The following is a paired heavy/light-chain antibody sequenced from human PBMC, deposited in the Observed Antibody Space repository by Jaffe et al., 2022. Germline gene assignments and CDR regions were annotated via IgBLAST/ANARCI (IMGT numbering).Heavy chain of an antibody. CDR3: ARHPLVVAAPYNWFDP. D-gene: IGHD2-15*01. J-gene: IGHJ5*02. Sequence: QVQLQESGPGLVKPSETLSLTCAVSGYSISSGYYWGWIRQPPGKGLEWIGSIYHSGSTYYNPSLKSRVTISVDTSKNQFSLKLSSVTAADTAVYYCARHPLVVAAPYNWFDPWGQGTLVTVSS. CDR1: GYSISSGYY. V-gene: IGHV4-38-2*01. CDR2: IYHSGST.
Light chain of an antibody. V-gene: IGLV1-40*01. Sequence: QSVLTQPPSVSGAPGQRVTISCTGSSSNIGAGYDVHWYQQLPGTAPKLLIYGNSNRPSGVPDRFSGSKSGTSASLAITGLQAEDEADYYCQSYDSSLNWVFGGGTKLTVL. CDR2: GNS. CDR3: QSYDSSLNWV. CDR1: SSNIGAGYD. J-gene: IGLJ3*02.